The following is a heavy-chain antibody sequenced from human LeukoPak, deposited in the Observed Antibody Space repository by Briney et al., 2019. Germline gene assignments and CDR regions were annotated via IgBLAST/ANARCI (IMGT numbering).Heavy chain of an antibody. CDR1: GFTFSSYA. CDR2: ISGGGDST. D-gene: IGHD6-13*01. CDR3: AKGRAAAVPDY. J-gene: IGHJ4*02. Sequence: GGSLRLSCVVSGFTFSSYAMSWVRQAPGKGLESVSAISGGGDSTYYVDSVKGRFSISRDNSKNTLYLQMNSLRAEDTAVYYCAKGRAAAVPDYWGQGTLVTVSS. V-gene: IGHV3-23*01.